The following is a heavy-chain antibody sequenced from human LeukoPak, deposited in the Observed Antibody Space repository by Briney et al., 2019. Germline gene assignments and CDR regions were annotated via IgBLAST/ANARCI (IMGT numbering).Heavy chain of an antibody. Sequence: GASVTVSCKASGGTFSSYAISWVRQAPGQGLEWMGGIIPIFGTANYAQKFQGRVTITADESTSTAYMELSSLRSEDTAVYYCARGHYGDYVFDYWGQGTLVTVSS. J-gene: IGHJ4*02. CDR1: GGTFSSYA. D-gene: IGHD4-17*01. V-gene: IGHV1-69*13. CDR3: ARGHYGDYVFDY. CDR2: IIPIFGTA.